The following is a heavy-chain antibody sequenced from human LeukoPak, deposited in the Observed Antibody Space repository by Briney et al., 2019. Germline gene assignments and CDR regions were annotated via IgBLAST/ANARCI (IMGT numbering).Heavy chain of an antibody. CDR3: GKRGLGSYPSEICF. CDR2: IFHSGST. CDR1: GYSISSGYY. J-gene: IGHJ4*02. V-gene: IGHV4-38-2*01. D-gene: IGHD1-26*01. Sequence: SETLSLTCAVSGYSISSGYYWGWIRQPPGKGLEWIGIIFHSGSTYYNPSLKSRVTISVDTSRNQFSLNLRSVTAADTAVYYCGKRGLGSYPSEICFRGQGTLVTGSS.